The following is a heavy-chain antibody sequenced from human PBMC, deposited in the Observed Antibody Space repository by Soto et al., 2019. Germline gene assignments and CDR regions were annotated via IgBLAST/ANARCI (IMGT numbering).Heavy chain of an antibody. CDR3: FYGSSILGSTNFGY. V-gene: IGHV3-23*01. CDR2: ISGSGSMS. CDR1: GFTFRNFD. D-gene: IGHD3-16*01. J-gene: IGHJ4*02. Sequence: PGGSLRLSCAASGFTFRNFDMSWVRQAPGKGLKCVSLISGSGSMSYYADSVKGRFTISRDNSKNTLYLQMNSMRAEDTAFYYFFYGSSILGSTNFGYWCQGTLVTVSS.